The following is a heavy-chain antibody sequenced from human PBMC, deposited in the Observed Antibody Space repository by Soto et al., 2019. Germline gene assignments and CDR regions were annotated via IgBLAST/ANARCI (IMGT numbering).Heavy chain of an antibody. CDR1: GFTFSSYS. CDR3: ARHPERIAEIGWFDP. Sequence: GGSLRLSCAASGFTFSSYSTNWVRQAPGKGLEWVSYISSSSSTIYYADSVKGRFTISRDNAKNSLYLQMNSLRAEDTAVYYCARHPERIAEIGWFDPWGQGTLVTAPQ. J-gene: IGHJ5*02. CDR2: ISSSSSTI. D-gene: IGHD6-13*01. V-gene: IGHV3-48*01.